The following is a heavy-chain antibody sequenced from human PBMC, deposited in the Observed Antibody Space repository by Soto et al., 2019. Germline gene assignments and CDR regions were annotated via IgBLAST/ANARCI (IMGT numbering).Heavy chain of an antibody. V-gene: IGHV1-18*01. D-gene: IGHD2-2*01. Sequence: ASVKVSCKASGYTFTSYGISWVRQAPGQGLEWMGWISAYNGNTNYAQKLQGRVTMTTDTSTSTAYMELRSLRSDDTAVYYCARLWVYCSSTSFQNTHWFDPWGQGTLVTVSS. CDR1: GYTFTSYG. J-gene: IGHJ5*02. CDR2: ISAYNGNT. CDR3: ARLWVYCSSTSFQNTHWFDP.